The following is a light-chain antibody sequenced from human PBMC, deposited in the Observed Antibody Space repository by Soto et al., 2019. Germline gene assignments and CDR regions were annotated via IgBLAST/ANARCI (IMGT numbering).Light chain of an antibody. CDR1: SSNIGSNT. V-gene: IGLV1-44*01. Sequence: QSVLTQPPSASGTPEQRVTISCSGSSSNIGSNTVNWYQQLPGTAPKVLIYSNNHRPSGVPDRFSGSKSGTSASLAISGLQSEDEADYYCAAWDDSLNGPVFGGGTKLTVL. CDR2: SNN. CDR3: AAWDDSLNGPV. J-gene: IGLJ2*01.